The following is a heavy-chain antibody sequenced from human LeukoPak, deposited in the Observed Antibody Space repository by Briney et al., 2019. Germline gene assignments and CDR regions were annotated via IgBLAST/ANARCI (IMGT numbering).Heavy chain of an antibody. V-gene: IGHV3-7*03. CDR2: INQDGSQK. CDR1: GFSTSRSW. J-gene: IGHJ4*02. Sequence: PGGSLRLSCAGSGFSTSRSWMSWVRQTPGKGLEWVANINQDGSQKYYVDSVKGRFTITRDNAKNSLFLQMNSLRAEDTAMYYCTRDLSWGQGTLVTVSS. D-gene: IGHD5/OR15-5a*01. CDR3: TRDLS.